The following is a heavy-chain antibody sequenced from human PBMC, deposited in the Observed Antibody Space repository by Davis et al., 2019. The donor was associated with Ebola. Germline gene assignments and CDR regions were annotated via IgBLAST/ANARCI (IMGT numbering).Heavy chain of an antibody. V-gene: IGHV3-53*04. CDR2: IYSGGST. Sequence: GESLKISCAASGFTVSSNYMSWVRQAPGKGLEWVSVIYSGGSTYYADSVKGRFTISRHNSKNTLYLQMNSLRAEDTAVYYCASRDGYNLDYYYGMDVWGQGTTVTVSS. D-gene: IGHD5-24*01. J-gene: IGHJ6*02. CDR3: ASRDGYNLDYYYGMDV. CDR1: GFTVSSNY.